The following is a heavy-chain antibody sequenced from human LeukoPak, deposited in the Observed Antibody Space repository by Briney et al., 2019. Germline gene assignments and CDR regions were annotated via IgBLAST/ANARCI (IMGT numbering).Heavy chain of an antibody. CDR1: GFTFSIYA. D-gene: IGHD3-10*01. Sequence: GGSLRLSCAASGFTFSIYAMNWVRQAPGKGLEWVSAFSGSGGSTYYADSVKGRFTIYRDNSKNTLYLQMNSLRAKDTAIYYCAKGIYYYYYMDVWGKGTTVTVSS. J-gene: IGHJ6*03. V-gene: IGHV3-23*01. CDR3: AKGIYYYYYMDV. CDR2: FSGSGGST.